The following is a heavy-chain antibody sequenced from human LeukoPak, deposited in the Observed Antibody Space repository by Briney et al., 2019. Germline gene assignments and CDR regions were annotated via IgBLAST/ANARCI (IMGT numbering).Heavy chain of an antibody. J-gene: IGHJ4*02. CDR1: GYTFTVYY. CDR2: INPTGSST. V-gene: IGHV1-46*01. D-gene: IGHD2-8*02. Sequence: ASVKVSCKASGYTFTVYYMHWVRQAPGQGLEWMGLINPTGSSTNYAQKFRGRVTMTRDTSTTTVYMELSSLRSEDTAVYYCARDGSGGYFYYWGQGTLVTVSS. CDR3: ARDGSGGYFYY.